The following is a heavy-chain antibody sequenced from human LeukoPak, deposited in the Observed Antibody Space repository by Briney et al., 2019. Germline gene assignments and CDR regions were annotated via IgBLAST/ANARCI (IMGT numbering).Heavy chain of an antibody. J-gene: IGHJ4*02. Sequence: GGSLRLSCAASGFTFSSYWMHWVRQAPGKGLVWVSRINSDGSSTSYADSVKGRFTISRDNAKNTLYLQMNSLRAEDTAVYYCARCSSSWFFDYWGQGTLVTVSS. V-gene: IGHV3-74*01. CDR3: ARCSSSWFFDY. CDR1: GFTFSSYW. D-gene: IGHD6-13*01. CDR2: INSDGSST.